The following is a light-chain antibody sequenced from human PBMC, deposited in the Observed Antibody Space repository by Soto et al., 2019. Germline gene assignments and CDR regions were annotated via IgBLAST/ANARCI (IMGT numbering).Light chain of an antibody. CDR1: SSNIGSNY. V-gene: IGLV1-47*01. J-gene: IGLJ2*01. CDR2: RNS. Sequence: QSVLTQPPSASGTPGQRVTISCSGSSSNIGSNYVFWYQQLPGTAPKVLMYRNSQRPSGVPDRFSGSKSGTSASLAISGLRSEDEADYYCASWDDSQSGFVVFGGGTKLTVL. CDR3: ASWDDSQSGFVV.